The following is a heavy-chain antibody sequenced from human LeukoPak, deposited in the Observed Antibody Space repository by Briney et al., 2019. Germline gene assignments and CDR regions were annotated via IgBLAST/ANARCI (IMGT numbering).Heavy chain of an antibody. D-gene: IGHD6-19*01. CDR1: GGSFSGYY. V-gene: IGHV4-59*08. CDR2: IYYSGST. CDR3: ARRGIAVAGTEWFDP. Sequence: SETLSLTCAVYGGSFSGYYWSWIRQPPGKGLEWIGYIYYSGSTNYNPSLKSRVTISVDTSKNQFSLKLSSVTAADTAVYYCARRGIAVAGTEWFDPWGQGTLVTVSS. J-gene: IGHJ5*02.